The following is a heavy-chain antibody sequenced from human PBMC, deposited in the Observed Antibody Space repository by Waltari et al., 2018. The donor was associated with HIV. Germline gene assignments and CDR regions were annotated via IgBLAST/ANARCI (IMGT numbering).Heavy chain of an antibody. V-gene: IGHV3-74*01. CDR3: ATSRTFDY. CDR2: INSDGSST. Sequence: EVQLVASGGGLVQPGGSLRLSCAASGFTFSSYWMHWVRQVPGKGLIWVLRINSDGSSTSYADSVKGRFTISRDNAKNTLYLQMNSLRAEDTAVYYCATSRTFDYWGQGTLVTVSS. J-gene: IGHJ4*02. CDR1: GFTFSSYW.